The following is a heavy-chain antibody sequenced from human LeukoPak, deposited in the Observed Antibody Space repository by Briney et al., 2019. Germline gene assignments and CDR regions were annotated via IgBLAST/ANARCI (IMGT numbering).Heavy chain of an antibody. CDR1: GGSISSSSYY. CDR2: IYYSGSA. CDR3: ARMWDDFWSGYSADDY. Sequence: SETLSLTCTVSGGSISSSSYYWGSIRQPPGKGLEWIGSIYYSGSAYYNPSLKSRVTISVDTSKNQFSLKLSSVTAADTAVYYCARMWDDFWSGYSADDYWGQGTLVTVSS. D-gene: IGHD3-3*01. V-gene: IGHV4-39*01. J-gene: IGHJ4*02.